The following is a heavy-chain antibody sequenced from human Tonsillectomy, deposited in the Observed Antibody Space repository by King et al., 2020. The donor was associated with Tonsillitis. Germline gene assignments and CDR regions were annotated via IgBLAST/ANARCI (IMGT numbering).Heavy chain of an antibody. CDR2: IYYSGST. D-gene: IGHD3-10*01. CDR3: ARSWGPEGVDYYYYTMDV. CDR1: GGSISSYY. Sequence: LQLQESGPGLVKPSETLSLTCTVSGGSISSYYWSWIRQTPGKGLEWIGNIYYSGSTNYNPSLKSRATISADTSKNQFSLKLSSVTAADTAVYYCARSWGPEGVDYYYYTMDVWGQGTTVTVSS. J-gene: IGHJ6*02. V-gene: IGHV4-59*01.